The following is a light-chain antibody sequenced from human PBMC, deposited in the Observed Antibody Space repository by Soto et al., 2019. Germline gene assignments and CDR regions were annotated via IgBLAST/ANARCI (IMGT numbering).Light chain of an antibody. J-gene: IGLJ3*02. V-gene: IGLV2-8*01. CDR3: SSYAGSNLWV. CDR2: EVS. CDR1: SSDVGNYKY. Sequence: SALTQSPSASGSPGQSVTISCTGTSSDVGNYKYVSWYQQHPGKAPKLMIYEVSKRPSGVPDRFSGSKSGNTASLTVSGLQVEDEADYYCSSYAGSNLWVFGGGTQLTVL.